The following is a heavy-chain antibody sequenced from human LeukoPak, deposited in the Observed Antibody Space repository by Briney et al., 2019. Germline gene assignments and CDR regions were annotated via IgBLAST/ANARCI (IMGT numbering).Heavy chain of an antibody. D-gene: IGHD1-1*01. CDR3: ARVAQQSWVDY. CDR1: GFTSSDYY. J-gene: IGHJ4*02. CDR2: IGSSGNNI. V-gene: IGHV3-11*04. Sequence: SGGSLRLSCAPSGFTSSDYYMSWIRQAPGKGLEWVSYIGSSGNNIYYADSVEGRFTISRDNAKNSLYLQMNSLRAEDTAVYYCARVAQQSWVDYWGQGTLVTVSS.